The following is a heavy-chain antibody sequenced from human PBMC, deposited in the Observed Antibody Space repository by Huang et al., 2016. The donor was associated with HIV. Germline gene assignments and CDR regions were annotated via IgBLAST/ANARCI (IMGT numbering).Heavy chain of an antibody. J-gene: IGHJ2*01. CDR1: GGSINTGRYY. Sequence: QMRFQESGPGLVKPSGTLSLTCNVSGGSINTGRYYWGWIRQPPGKGLEWVGSLYYTGKRHLEPSLKGRRTMSADTSKNQFSLNLSSVTAADTAIYYCARNHDFWRGRMFAISYFDVWGRGTLVTVAS. V-gene: IGHV4-39*01. D-gene: IGHD3-3*01. CDR2: LYYTGKR. CDR3: ARNHDFWRGRMFAISYFDV.